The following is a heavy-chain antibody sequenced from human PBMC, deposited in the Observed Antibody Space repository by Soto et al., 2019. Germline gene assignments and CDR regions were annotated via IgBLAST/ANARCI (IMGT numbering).Heavy chain of an antibody. J-gene: IGHJ4*02. CDR3: ARGPVGATYFDY. CDR1: GGSFSGYY. Sequence: QVQLQQWGAGLLKPSETLSLTCAVYGGSFSGYYWSWIRQPPGKGLEWIGEINHSGSTNYNPSLKSRVTISVDTSKNQFFLKLSSVTAADTAVYYCARGPVGATYFDYWGQGTLVTVSS. V-gene: IGHV4-34*01. D-gene: IGHD1-26*01. CDR2: INHSGST.